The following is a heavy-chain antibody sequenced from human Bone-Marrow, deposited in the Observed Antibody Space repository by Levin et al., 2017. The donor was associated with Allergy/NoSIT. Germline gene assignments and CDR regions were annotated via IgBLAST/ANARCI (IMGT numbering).Heavy chain of an antibody. CDR3: ARDGYSYGMLDY. J-gene: IGHJ4*02. D-gene: IGHD5-18*01. CDR1: GGSFSGYY. Sequence: PSETLSLTCAVYGGSFSGYYWSWIRQPPGKGLEWIGEINHSGSTNYNPSLKSRVTISVDTSKNQFSLKLSSVTAADTAVYYCARDGYSYGMLDYWGQGTLVTVSS. V-gene: IGHV4-34*01. CDR2: INHSGST.